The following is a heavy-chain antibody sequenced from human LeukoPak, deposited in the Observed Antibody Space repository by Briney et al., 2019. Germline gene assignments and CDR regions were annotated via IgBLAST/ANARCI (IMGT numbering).Heavy chain of an antibody. CDR2: IKQDGSEK. V-gene: IGHV3-7*01. CDR1: GFTVSSNY. CDR3: ARDGVVFGVVNWFDP. Sequence: PGGSLRLSCAASGFTVSSNYMSWVRRAPGKGLEWVANIKQDGSEKYYVDSVKDRFTISRDNAKNSLYLQMNSLRAEDTAVYYCARDGVVFGVVNWFDPWGQGTLVTVSS. J-gene: IGHJ5*02. D-gene: IGHD3-3*01.